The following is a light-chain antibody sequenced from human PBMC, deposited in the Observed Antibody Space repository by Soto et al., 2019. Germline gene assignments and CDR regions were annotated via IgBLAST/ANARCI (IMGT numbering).Light chain of an antibody. CDR1: QGVSRK. V-gene: IGKV3-15*01. Sequence: DIVMTQSPATLSVAPGERVTFSCRASQGVSRKLAWYQHKPGQAPRLLISGASTGATGIPARFSGSGSGTEFPLTISSLQSDDCAIYYCQQYHTWPITFGGGTKVEIK. J-gene: IGKJ4*01. CDR3: QQYHTWPIT. CDR2: GAS.